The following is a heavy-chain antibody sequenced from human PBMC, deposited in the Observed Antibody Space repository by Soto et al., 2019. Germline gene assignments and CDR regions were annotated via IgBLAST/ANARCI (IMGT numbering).Heavy chain of an antibody. J-gene: IGHJ3*01. CDR1: GFSLSGFW. CDR2: IKEDGTEK. D-gene: IGHD3-16*02. CDR3: ARDGRRQWGLIGFDV. Sequence: EMEVVESGGGLVQPGGSLRLSCVVSGFSLSGFWMTWVRQTPGKGLEWVATIKEDGTEKYYGDSVEGRFVISRDNDKKSVDLQMHSLTGEDTAVYYCARDGRRQWGLIGFDVWGRGTEGTVSS. V-gene: IGHV3-7*03.